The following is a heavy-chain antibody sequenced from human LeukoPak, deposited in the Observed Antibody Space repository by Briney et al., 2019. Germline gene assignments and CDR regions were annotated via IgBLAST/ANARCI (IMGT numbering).Heavy chain of an antibody. V-gene: IGHV1-18*01. CDR1: GYTFTSYG. CDR2: ISPYNGNT. J-gene: IGHJ6*03. D-gene: IGHD2-2*01. CDR3: ARVSAKNIVVVPATNRNYYYYYYMDV. Sequence: ASVKVSCKASGYTFTSYGVSWVRQAPGQGLEWMGWISPYNGNTNYAQKLQGRVTMTTDTSTSTAYMELRSLRSDDTAVYYCARVSAKNIVVVPATNRNYYYYYYMDVWGKGTTVTISS.